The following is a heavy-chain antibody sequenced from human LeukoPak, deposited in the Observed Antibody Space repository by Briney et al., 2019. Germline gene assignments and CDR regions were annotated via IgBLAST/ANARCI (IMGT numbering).Heavy chain of an antibody. CDR2: INSDGGTT. D-gene: IGHD3-22*01. Sequence: GGSLRLSCAASGFTFSNYWMYWVRQAPGEGLVWVSRINSDGGTTTYADSVKGQLTISRDNAKNTLYLQMNSLRSEDTAVYYCARALYYDSSGYSYYFDYWGQGTLVTVSS. CDR3: ARALYYDSSGYSYYFDY. J-gene: IGHJ4*02. V-gene: IGHV3-74*01. CDR1: GFTFSNYW.